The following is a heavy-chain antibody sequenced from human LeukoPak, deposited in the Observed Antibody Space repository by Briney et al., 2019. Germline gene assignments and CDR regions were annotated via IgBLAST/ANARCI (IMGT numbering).Heavy chain of an antibody. D-gene: IGHD3-9*01. Sequence: PGGSLTLSCAASGFTFSKAWMSCVRQPPGKGREWVGRIKNKTDGGKTDYAAHVKGRFTISRDDSKNTLYLQMNSLKTEDTAVYYCTTVLRYAPFDYWGQGTLVTGSS. CDR2: IKNKTDGGKT. CDR1: GFTFSKAW. V-gene: IGHV3-15*01. J-gene: IGHJ4*02. CDR3: TTVLRYAPFDY.